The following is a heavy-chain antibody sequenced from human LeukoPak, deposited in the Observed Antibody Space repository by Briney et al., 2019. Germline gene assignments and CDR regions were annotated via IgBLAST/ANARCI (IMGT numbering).Heavy chain of an antibody. CDR2: MNPNSGNT. CDR1: GYTFSTYD. J-gene: IGHJ4*02. V-gene: IGHV1-8*03. D-gene: IGHD2-2*01. CDR3: ARAIRYQLLSDY. Sequence: ASVKVSCKTSGYTFSTYDINWVRQAAGQGLEWMGWMNPNSGNTGFAQKFQGRATITRDTSITTAYLELSSLKSEDTAVYYCARAIRYQLLSDYWGQGTLVTVSS.